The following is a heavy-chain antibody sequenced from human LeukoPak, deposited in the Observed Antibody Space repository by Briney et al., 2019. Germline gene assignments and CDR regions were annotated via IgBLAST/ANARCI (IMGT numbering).Heavy chain of an antibody. Sequence: GGSLRLSCAASGFTFSSYAMSWVRQAPGKGLEWVSAISGSGGSTYYADSVKGRFTISRDNSKNTLYLQMNSLRAEDTAVYYCAKDQGGSYYDSRGYYLAPLDYWGQGTLATVSS. J-gene: IGHJ4*02. V-gene: IGHV3-23*01. CDR2: ISGSGGST. D-gene: IGHD3-22*01. CDR1: GFTFSSYA. CDR3: AKDQGGSYYDSRGYYLAPLDY.